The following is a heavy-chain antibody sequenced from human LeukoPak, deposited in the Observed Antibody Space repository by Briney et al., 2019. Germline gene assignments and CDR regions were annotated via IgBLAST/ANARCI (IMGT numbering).Heavy chain of an antibody. J-gene: IGHJ3*02. Sequence: MHWVRXAXGQGLEWMXWINPNSGGTNYAQKFQGRVTMTGDTSISTAYMELSRLRSDDTALYHCASGRWEPYDAFDIWGQGTMVTVSS. V-gene: IGHV1-2*02. CDR3: ASGRWEPYDAFDI. CDR2: INPNSGGT. D-gene: IGHD1-26*01.